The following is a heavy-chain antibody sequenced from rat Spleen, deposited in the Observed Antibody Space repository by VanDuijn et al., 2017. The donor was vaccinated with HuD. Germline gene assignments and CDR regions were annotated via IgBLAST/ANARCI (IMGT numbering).Heavy chain of an antibody. Sequence: QVQLKESGPGLVQPSQTLSLTCTVSGFSLSNYGVIWVRQPPGKGLDWMGVISTGGNTYYNSGLKSRLGISRDTSKSQVFLKMNSLQTEDTAIYFCVRERVPGFAFYFDYWGQGVMVTVSS. D-gene: IGHD1-4*01. CDR1: GFSLSNYG. CDR2: ISTGGNT. J-gene: IGHJ2*01. V-gene: IGHV2-13*01. CDR3: VRERVPGFAFYFDY.